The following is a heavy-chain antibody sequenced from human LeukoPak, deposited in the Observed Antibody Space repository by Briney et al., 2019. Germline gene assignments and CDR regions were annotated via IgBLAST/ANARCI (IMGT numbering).Heavy chain of an antibody. D-gene: IGHD3-9*01. CDR1: GYSISSGYF. Sequence: SETLSLTCTVSGYSISSGYFWGWIRQPPGKGLEWIGSIYHSGSTYYNPSLKSRVTISVDTSKNQLSLKLSSVTAADTAVYYCARGPEHYDILTGIDYWGQGTLVTVSS. CDR3: ARGPEHYDILTGIDY. J-gene: IGHJ4*02. V-gene: IGHV4-38-2*02. CDR2: IYHSGST.